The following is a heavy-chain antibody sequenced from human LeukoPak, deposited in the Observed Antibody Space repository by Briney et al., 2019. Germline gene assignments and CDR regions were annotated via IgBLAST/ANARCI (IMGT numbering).Heavy chain of an antibody. CDR1: GGSISSSSYS. CDR3: ASRPHCSSTSCYVFDI. V-gene: IGHV4-39*01. D-gene: IGHD2-2*01. Sequence: SETLSLTCTVSGGSISSSSYSWGWIRQPPGKGLEWIGNIFYSGNPYYNPSLKSRVTVSVDTSKNQFSLKLSSVTAADTAVYYCASRPHCSSTSCYVFDIWGRGTMVTVSS. J-gene: IGHJ3*02. CDR2: IFYSGNP.